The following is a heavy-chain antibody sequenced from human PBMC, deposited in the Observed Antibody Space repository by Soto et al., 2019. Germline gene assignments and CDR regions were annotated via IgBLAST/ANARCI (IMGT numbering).Heavy chain of an antibody. CDR3: ARSYGDYFDY. J-gene: IGHJ4*02. CDR1: GGSFSGYY. CDR2: INHSGST. Sequence: QVQLQQWGAGLLKPSETLSLTCAVYGGSFSGYYWSWIRQPPGKGLEWIGEINHSGSTNYNPSLKSRVTVAVDTSKNQVSLKLSSVTSADTAVYYCARSYGDYFDYWGQGTLVTVSS. D-gene: IGHD1-26*01. V-gene: IGHV4-34*01.